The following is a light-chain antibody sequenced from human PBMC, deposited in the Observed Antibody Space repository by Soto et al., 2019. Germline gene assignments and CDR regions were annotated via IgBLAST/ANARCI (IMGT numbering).Light chain of an antibody. CDR2: KAS. CDR3: QQYNQYGGIFT. J-gene: IGKJ3*01. V-gene: IGKV1-5*03. CDR1: QSISSW. Sequence: DIQMTQSPSTLSASVGDRVTITCRASQSISSWLAWYQQKPGKAPKLLIYKASSLESGVPSRFSGSGSGTEFTLTISSLQPDDFATYYCQQYNQYGGIFTFGPGTKVDIK.